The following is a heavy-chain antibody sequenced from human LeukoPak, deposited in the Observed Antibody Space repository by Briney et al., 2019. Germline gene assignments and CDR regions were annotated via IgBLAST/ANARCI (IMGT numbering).Heavy chain of an antibody. CDR3: ASDILTGFVY. Sequence: PGGSLRLSCAASGFTFSSYAMHWVRQAPGKGLEWVAVISYDGSNKYYADSVKGLFTISRDNSKNTLYLQMNSLRAEDTAVYYCASDILTGFVYWGQGTLVTVSS. J-gene: IGHJ4*02. CDR1: GFTFSSYA. D-gene: IGHD3-9*01. V-gene: IGHV3-30*04. CDR2: ISYDGSNK.